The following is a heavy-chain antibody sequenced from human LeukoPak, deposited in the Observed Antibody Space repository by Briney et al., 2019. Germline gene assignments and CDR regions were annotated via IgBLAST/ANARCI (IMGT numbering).Heavy chain of an antibody. V-gene: IGHV1-24*01. D-gene: IGHD6-13*01. CDR1: GYTLTELS. CDR2: FDPEDGET. Sequence: ASVKVSCKVSGYTLTELSMHWVQQAPGKGLEGMGGFDPEDGETIYAQKFQGRVTMTEDTSTDTAYMELSSLRSEDTAVYYCATVIAAAGAPYDWGQGTLVTVSS. J-gene: IGHJ4*02. CDR3: ATVIAAAGAPYD.